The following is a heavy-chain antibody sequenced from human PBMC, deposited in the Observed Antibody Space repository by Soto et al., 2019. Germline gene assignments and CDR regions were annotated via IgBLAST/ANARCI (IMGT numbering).Heavy chain of an antibody. D-gene: IGHD3-10*01. CDR1: RGSFSGYY. J-gene: IGHJ4*02. CDR3: ASGFGELFR. Sequence: QVQLQQWGAGLLKPSETLSLTCAVYRGSFSGYYWSWIRQPPGKGLEWIGEINHSGSTNYNPSLKSRVTISVDTSKNQFSLKLSSVTAADTAVYYCASGFGELFRWGQGTLVTVSS. V-gene: IGHV4-34*01. CDR2: INHSGST.